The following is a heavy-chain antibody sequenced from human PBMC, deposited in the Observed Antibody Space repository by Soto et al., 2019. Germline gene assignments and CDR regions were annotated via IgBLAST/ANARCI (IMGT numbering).Heavy chain of an antibody. CDR2: ISAYNGNT. Sequence: ASVKVSCKASGYTFTSYGISWVRQAPGQGLEWMGWISAYNGNTNYAQKLQGRVTMTTDTSTSTAYMELRSLRSDDTAVYYCARYYYCDSNGQYRLDYWGQGTMVTVSS. J-gene: IGHJ4*01. D-gene: IGHD3-22*01. CDR3: ARYYYCDSNGQYRLDY. V-gene: IGHV1-18*01. CDR1: GYTFTSYG.